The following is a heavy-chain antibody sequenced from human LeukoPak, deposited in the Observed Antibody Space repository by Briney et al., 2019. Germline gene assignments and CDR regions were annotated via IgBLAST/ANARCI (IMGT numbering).Heavy chain of an antibody. V-gene: IGHV3-23*01. CDR1: GLTFSSYA. CDR3: AKVGFSEMEWLLYSDH. CDR2: ISGSSGHT. Sequence: PGGSLRLSSAASGLTFSSYAISWVRQAPGKGLEWVSAISGSSGHTYYADSVKGRFTISRDNSKNTLYLQMNSLRAEDTAVYYCAKVGFSEMEWLLYSDHWGQGTLVTVSS. J-gene: IGHJ4*02. D-gene: IGHD3-3*01.